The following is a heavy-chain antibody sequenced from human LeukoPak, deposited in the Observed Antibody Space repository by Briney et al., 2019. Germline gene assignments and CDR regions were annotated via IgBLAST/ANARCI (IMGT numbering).Heavy chain of an antibody. V-gene: IGHV3-30*04. J-gene: IGHJ4*02. D-gene: IGHD3-10*01. CDR1: GFTFSSYA. CDR3: ARDPKRFGELPFDY. Sequence: PGRSLRLSCAASGFTFSSYAMHWVRQAPGKGLEWVAVISYDGSNKYYADSVKGRFTISRDNSKNTLYLQMNSLRAEDTAVYYCARDPKRFGELPFDYWGQGTLVTVSS. CDR2: ISYDGSNK.